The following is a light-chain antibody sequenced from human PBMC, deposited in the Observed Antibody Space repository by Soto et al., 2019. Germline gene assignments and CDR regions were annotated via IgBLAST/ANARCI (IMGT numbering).Light chain of an antibody. CDR3: LQHQSSPYT. CDR2: DAV. J-gene: IGKJ2*01. Sequence: DIQMTQSPSAMSASVGDRVIITCRASQGINNYLVWFQQKPGKVPKRLIYDAVSLQSGVPSRFSGSGSGTEFTLTINSLQPEDFATYFCLQHQSSPYTFGQGTKLEIK. V-gene: IGKV1-17*03. CDR1: QGINNY.